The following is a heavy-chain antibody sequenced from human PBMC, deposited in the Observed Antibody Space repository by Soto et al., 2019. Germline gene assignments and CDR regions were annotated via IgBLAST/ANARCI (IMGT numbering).Heavy chain of an antibody. Sequence: LSLTCTVSGGSISSYYWSWIRQPPGKGLEWIGYIYYSGSINYNPSLKSRVTISVDTSKNQFSLKLSSVTAADTAVYYCARHLYGSGERFDPWGQGTLVTVSS. D-gene: IGHD3-10*01. J-gene: IGHJ5*02. CDR1: GGSISSYY. V-gene: IGHV4-59*08. CDR3: ARHLYGSGERFDP. CDR2: IYYSGSI.